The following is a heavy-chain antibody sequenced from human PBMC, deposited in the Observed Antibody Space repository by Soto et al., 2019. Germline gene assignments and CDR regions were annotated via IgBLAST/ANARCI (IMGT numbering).Heavy chain of an antibody. D-gene: IGHD4-17*01. CDR3: ASRTVTTTEVWFDP. J-gene: IGHJ5*02. CDR1: GGSISSSSYY. CDR2: IYYSGSS. Sequence: LTCTVSGGSISSSSYYWDWIRQPPGKGLEWIGSIYYSGSSYYNPSLKSRVTISVDTSKNQFSLKLSSVTAADTAVYYCASRTVTTTEVWFDPWGQGTPVTVSS. V-gene: IGHV4-39*01.